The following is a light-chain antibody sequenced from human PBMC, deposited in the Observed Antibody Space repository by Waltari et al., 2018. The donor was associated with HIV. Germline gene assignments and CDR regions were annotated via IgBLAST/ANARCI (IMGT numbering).Light chain of an antibody. CDR2: KDS. CDR1: ALPNQY. V-gene: IGLV3-25*03. Sequence: SYELTQPPSVSVSPGQTARITCSGDALPNQYAYWYQQKPGQAPVLVIYKDSESPSGIPERFSGSSSGTTVTLTISGVQAEDEADYFCQSADSSGTYLYVFGTGTKVTVL. CDR3: QSADSSGTYLYV. J-gene: IGLJ1*01.